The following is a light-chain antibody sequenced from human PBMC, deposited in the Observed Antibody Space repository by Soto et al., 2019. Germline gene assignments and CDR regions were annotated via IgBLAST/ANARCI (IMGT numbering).Light chain of an antibody. Sequence: SNSAGALSLSPGERATLSCRASQSVGTYLAWYQQKPGLAPRLLIYGVSTRATGIPVRFSGSGSGTEFTLSISSLQSEDSAIYYCQHYNNLPLTFGGGTKVDIK. V-gene: IGKV3-15*01. CDR1: QSVGTY. CDR2: GVS. CDR3: QHYNNLPLT. J-gene: IGKJ4*01.